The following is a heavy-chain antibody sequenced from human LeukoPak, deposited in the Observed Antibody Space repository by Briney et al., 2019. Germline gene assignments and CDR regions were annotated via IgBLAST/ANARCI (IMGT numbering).Heavy chain of an antibody. Sequence: QPGGSLRLSCAASGFTFSSYAMHWVRQAPGKGLEWVAVISYDESNKYYADSVKGRFTISRDNSKNTLYLQMNSLRAEDTAVYYCAREATGGYYFDYWGQGTLVTVSS. V-gene: IGHV3-30*04. CDR2: ISYDESNK. D-gene: IGHD7-27*01. CDR1: GFTFSSYA. J-gene: IGHJ4*02. CDR3: AREATGGYYFDY.